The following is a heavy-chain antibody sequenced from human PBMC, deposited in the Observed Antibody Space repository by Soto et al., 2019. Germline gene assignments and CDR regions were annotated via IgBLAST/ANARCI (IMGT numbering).Heavy chain of an antibody. J-gene: IGHJ4*02. V-gene: IGHV3-30-3*01. CDR3: ARALGYCSSTSCYDDY. CDR2: ISYDGSNK. D-gene: IGHD2-2*01. CDR1: GFTFSSYA. Sequence: GGSLRLSCAASGFTFSSYAMHWVRQAPGKGLEWVAVISYDGSNKYYADSVKGRFTISRDNSKNTLYLQMNSLRAEDTAVYYCARALGYCSSTSCYDDYWGQGTLVTVSS.